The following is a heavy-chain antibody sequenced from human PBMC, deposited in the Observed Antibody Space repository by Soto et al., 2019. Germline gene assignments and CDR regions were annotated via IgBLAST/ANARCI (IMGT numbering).Heavy chain of an antibody. CDR1: GYDFTTYG. D-gene: IGHD1-1*01. J-gene: IGHJ4*02. CDR3: ARGRYGDY. CDR2: ISAHNGNT. V-gene: IGHV1-18*01. Sequence: QVHLVQSGAEVKKPGASVKVSCKGSGYDFTTYGITWVRQAPGHGLEWMAWISAHNGNTDYAQKLQGRVTVTRDTAASTAYRELRSLRSDDTAVYSCARGRYGDYWGQGALVTVSS.